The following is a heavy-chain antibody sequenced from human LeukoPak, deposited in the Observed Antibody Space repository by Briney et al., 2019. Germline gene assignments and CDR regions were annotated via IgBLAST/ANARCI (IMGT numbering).Heavy chain of an antibody. CDR3: ASGYSYGPDAFDI. V-gene: IGHV4-28*01. CDR1: GYSITSSSW. CDR2: IYHSGTT. D-gene: IGHD5-18*01. Sequence: ETLSLTCAVSGYSITSSSWWGWIRQPPGKGLEWIGYIYHSGTTYYNPSLQSRVTMSVDTSKNQFSLKLSSVTAADTAVYYCASGYSYGPDAFDIWGQGTMVTVSS. J-gene: IGHJ3*02.